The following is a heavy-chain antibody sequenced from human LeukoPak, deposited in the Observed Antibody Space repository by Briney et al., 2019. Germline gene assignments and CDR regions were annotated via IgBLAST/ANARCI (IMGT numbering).Heavy chain of an antibody. V-gene: IGHV4-59*01. CDR3: ARDRCSSTSCYHDY. Sequence: PSETLSLTCTVSGGSISSYYWSWIRQPPEKGLEWIWYIYYSGSTNYNPSLKSRVTISVDTSKNQFSLKLSSVTAADTAVYYCARDRCSSTSCYHDYWGQGTLVTVSS. D-gene: IGHD2-2*01. CDR1: GGSISSYY. CDR2: IYYSGST. J-gene: IGHJ4*02.